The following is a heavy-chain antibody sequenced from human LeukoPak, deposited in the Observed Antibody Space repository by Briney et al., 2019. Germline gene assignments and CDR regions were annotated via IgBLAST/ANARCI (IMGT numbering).Heavy chain of an antibody. D-gene: IGHD6-13*01. J-gene: IGHJ4*02. CDR3: AKAVAAAGTYYFDY. Sequence: PGGSLRLSCAASGFTFSSYWMHWVRQAPGKGLVWVSRINSDGSSTSYADSVKGRFTISRDNAKNSLYLQMNSLRAEDTALYYCAKAVAAAGTYYFDYWGQGTLVTVSS. V-gene: IGHV3-74*01. CDR2: INSDGSST. CDR1: GFTFSSYW.